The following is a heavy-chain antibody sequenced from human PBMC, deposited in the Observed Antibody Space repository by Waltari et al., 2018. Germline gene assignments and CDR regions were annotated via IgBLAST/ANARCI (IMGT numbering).Heavy chain of an antibody. CDR1: GFSVRTNA. D-gene: IGHD2-15*01. Sequence: QAQVAEAGGGVVQPGGSLRLSCRGSGFSVRTNAMDWVRQAPGKGVEWLAFIIHADTKKYYADSVEGPCTISRDTSRNTVYREMNSLRPDDTAVYYCLRGADSGFSCWGQGTLVPVSS. CDR2: IIHADTKK. V-gene: IGHV3-30*02. CDR3: LRGADSGFSC. J-gene: IGHJ4*02.